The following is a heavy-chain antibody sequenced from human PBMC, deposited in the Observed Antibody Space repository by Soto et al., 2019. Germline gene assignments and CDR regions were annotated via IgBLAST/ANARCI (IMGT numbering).Heavy chain of an antibody. Sequence: XXXYMHWVRQXXGQGLEWMGIINPSGGSTSYAQKFQGRVTMTRDTSTSTVYMELSSLRSEDTAVYYCAREQQLVLSPHFDYWGQGTLVTVSS. V-gene: IGHV1-46*03. J-gene: IGHJ4*02. D-gene: IGHD6-13*01. CDR2: INPSGGST. CDR1: XXXY. CDR3: AREQQLVLSPHFDY.